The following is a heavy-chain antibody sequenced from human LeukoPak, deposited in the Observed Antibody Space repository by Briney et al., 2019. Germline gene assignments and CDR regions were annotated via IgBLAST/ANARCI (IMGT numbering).Heavy chain of an antibody. V-gene: IGHV1-2*02. D-gene: IGHD4-17*01. CDR3: ARRSLYGDLDY. CDR2: INPNSGDT. CDR1: GYTFTDYF. Sequence: ASVKVSCKASGYTFTDYFIHWVRQAPGQGLEWMGWINPNSGDTNYAQKFQGRVTMPRDTSISTAYMELSRLRSDDTAVYYCARRSLYGDLDYWGQGTLVTVSS. J-gene: IGHJ4*02.